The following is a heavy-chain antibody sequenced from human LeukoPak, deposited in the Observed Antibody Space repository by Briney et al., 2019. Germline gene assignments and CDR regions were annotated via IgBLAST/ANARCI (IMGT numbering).Heavy chain of an antibody. Sequence: SETPSLTCTVSGGSVSSGSYYWSWIRQPPGKGLEWIGYIYYSGSTYYNPSLKSRVTISVDTSKNQFSLKLSSVTAADTAVYYCARIHGGKGGPFDYWGQGTLVTVSS. J-gene: IGHJ4*02. D-gene: IGHD4-23*01. CDR3: ARIHGGKGGPFDY. CDR1: GGSVSSGSYY. CDR2: IYYSGST. V-gene: IGHV4-30-4*01.